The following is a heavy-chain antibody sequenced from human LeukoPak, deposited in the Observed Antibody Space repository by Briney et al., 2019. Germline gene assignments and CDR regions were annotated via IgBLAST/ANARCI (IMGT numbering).Heavy chain of an antibody. CDR3: ARVHDTTGYYHYFDS. CDR1: GFTFSTYP. CDR2: ISYHGSNE. Sequence: GGSLRLSCEASGFTFSTYPMHWVRQAPDKGLEWVALISYHGSNEYYADSVKGRFTISRDNSKNTLYLQMNNPRVEDTAIYYCARVHDTTGYYHYFDSWGQGTLVTVSS. V-gene: IGHV3-30*03. J-gene: IGHJ4*02. D-gene: IGHD3-9*01.